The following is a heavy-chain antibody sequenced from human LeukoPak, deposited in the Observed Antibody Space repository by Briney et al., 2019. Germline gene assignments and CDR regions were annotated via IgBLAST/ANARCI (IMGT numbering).Heavy chain of an antibody. CDR2: INTDGSST. D-gene: IGHD3-10*01. V-gene: IGHV3-74*01. CDR1: GFTFSSYW. CDR3: ARGKSGPGTYSWFDP. Sequence: PGGSLRLSCAASGFTFSSYWMHWVRQAPGKGLVWVSRINTDGSSTSYADSVKGRFTISRDNAKNTLYLQMNSLRAEDTAVYYCARGKSGPGTYSWFDPWGQGTLVTVSS. J-gene: IGHJ5*02.